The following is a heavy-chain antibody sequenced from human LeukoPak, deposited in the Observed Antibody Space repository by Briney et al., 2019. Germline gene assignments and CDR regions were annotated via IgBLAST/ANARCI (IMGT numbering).Heavy chain of an antibody. Sequence: WVSVKVSCKASGYTFTGNYMHWVRQAPGQGLEWMGWINPNSGGTNYAQKFQGRVTMTRDTSISTAYMELSRLRSDDTAVYYCARGWAGELLNAFDIWGQGTMVTVSS. D-gene: IGHD3-10*01. CDR1: GYTFTGNY. J-gene: IGHJ3*02. CDR2: INPNSGGT. V-gene: IGHV1-2*02. CDR3: ARGWAGELLNAFDI.